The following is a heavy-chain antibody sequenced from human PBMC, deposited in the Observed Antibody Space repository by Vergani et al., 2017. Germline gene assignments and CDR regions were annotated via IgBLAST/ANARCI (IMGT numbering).Heavy chain of an antibody. CDR3: AKVGVSTSCPNGGGAFDV. CDR2: INNNGGST. D-gene: IGHD2-8*01. J-gene: IGHJ3*01. CDR1: GFTFNSYA. V-gene: IGHV3-23*01. Sequence: QLLESGGGLIQPGGSLRLSCAASGFTFNSYAMTWVRQAPGKGLEWVSGINNNGGSTYYADSVKGRFTISRDNSKNTLYLQMTDLRAEDTATYYCAKVGVSTSCPNGGGAFDVWGHGTMVTVSS.